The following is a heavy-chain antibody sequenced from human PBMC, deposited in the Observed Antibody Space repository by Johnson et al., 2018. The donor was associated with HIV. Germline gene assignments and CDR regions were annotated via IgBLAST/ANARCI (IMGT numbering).Heavy chain of an antibody. V-gene: IGHV3-66*03. CDR2: IYSGGST. D-gene: IGHD2-21*02. CDR3: ARDGGAYCGGDCFSDAFDL. CDR1: GFTVSSNY. Sequence: VQLVESGGGLIQPGGSLRLSCAASGFTVSSNYMSWVRQAPGKGLEWVSVIYSGGSTYYADSVKGRFTISRDNSKNTLYLQMNSLRAEDTALYYCARDGGAYCGGDCFSDAFDLWGQGTMVTVSS. J-gene: IGHJ3*01.